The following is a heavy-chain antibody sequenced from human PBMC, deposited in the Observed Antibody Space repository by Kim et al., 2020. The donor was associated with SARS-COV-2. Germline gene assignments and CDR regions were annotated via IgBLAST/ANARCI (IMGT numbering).Heavy chain of an antibody. J-gene: IGHJ5*02. D-gene: IGHD3-10*01. CDR2: IHYSGST. CDR3: ARVDPLGVAWFDP. CDR1: GVSISPYY. V-gene: IGHV4-59*13. Sequence: SETLSLTCSVSGVSISPYYWSWIRQPPGKGLEWIGYIHYSGSTTYNPSLKSRLTISLDQSKNHFSLTLTSVTAADTAIYYCARVDPLGVAWFDPWGQGTLVTVSS.